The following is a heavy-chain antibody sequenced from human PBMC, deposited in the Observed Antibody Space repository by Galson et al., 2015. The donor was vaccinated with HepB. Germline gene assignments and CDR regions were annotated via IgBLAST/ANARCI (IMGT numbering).Heavy chain of an antibody. CDR3: ARVQGGYYGSGSSLGDYYYYGMDV. D-gene: IGHD3-10*01. J-gene: IGHJ6*02. CDR2: IIPIFGTA. CDR1: GGIFSSYA. Sequence: SVKVSCKASGGIFSSYAISWVRQAPGQGLEWMGGIIPIFGTANYAQKFQGRVTITADESTSTAYMELSSLRSEDTAVYYCARVQGGYYGSGSSLGDYYYYGMDVWGQGTTVTVSS. V-gene: IGHV1-69*13.